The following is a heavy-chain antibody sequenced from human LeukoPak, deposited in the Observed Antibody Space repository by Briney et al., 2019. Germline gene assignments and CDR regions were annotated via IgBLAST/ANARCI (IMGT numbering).Heavy chain of an antibody. V-gene: IGHV1-18*01. J-gene: IGHJ5*02. CDR2: ISAYNGNT. Sequence: ASVKVSCKASGYTFTSYGISWVRQAPGQGLEWMGWISAYNGNTNYAQKLQGRVTMTTDTSTSTAYMELRSLRSDDTAVYYCAGGRLERRSLNWFDPWGQGTLVTVSS. CDR1: GYTFTSYG. CDR3: AGGRLERRSLNWFDP. D-gene: IGHD1-1*01.